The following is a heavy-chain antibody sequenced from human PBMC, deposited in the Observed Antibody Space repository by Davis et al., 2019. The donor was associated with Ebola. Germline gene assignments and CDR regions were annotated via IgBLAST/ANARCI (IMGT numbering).Heavy chain of an antibody. Sequence: AASVKVSCKASGYTFSTYGITWVRQAPGQGLEWMGWISVYSGNTKYAQGFRGRVTMTTDTSTNTAYMDLSSLRSEDTALYYCTTPGGQDSGYDVFDIWGQGTMVTVSS. CDR1: GYTFSTYG. CDR2: ISVYSGNT. CDR3: TTPGGQDSGYDVFDI. D-gene: IGHD5-12*01. J-gene: IGHJ3*02. V-gene: IGHV1-18*01.